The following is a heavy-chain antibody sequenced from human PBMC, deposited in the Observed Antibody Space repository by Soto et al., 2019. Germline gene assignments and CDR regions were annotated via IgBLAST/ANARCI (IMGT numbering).Heavy chain of an antibody. CDR3: AWNSLGNRNAFDI. CDR1: GYSFTSYW. CDR2: VYPGDSDT. J-gene: IGHJ3*02. D-gene: IGHD1-7*01. V-gene: IGHV5-51*03. Sequence: PGESLKISCKGSGYSFTSYWIGWVRQMPGKGLEWMGIVYPGDSDTRYSPSFQGQVTISADKSISTAYLQWSSLKASDTAMYYCAWNSLGNRNAFDIWGQGTMVTVSS.